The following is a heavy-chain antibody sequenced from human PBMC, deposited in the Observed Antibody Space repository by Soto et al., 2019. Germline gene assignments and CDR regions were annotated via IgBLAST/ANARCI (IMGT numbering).Heavy chain of an antibody. CDR2: INHSGST. J-gene: IGHJ4*02. D-gene: IGHD6-19*01. Sequence: SETLSLTCAVYGGSFSGYYWSWIRQPPGKGLEWIGEINHSGSTNYNPSLKSRVTISVDTSKNQFSLKLSSVTAADTAVYYCARGPIRVVAGCFDYWGQGTLVTVSS. CDR3: ARGPIRVVAGCFDY. CDR1: GGSFSGYY. V-gene: IGHV4-34*01.